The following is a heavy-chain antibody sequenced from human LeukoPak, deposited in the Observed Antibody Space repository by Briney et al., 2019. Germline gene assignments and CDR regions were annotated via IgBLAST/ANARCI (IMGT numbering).Heavy chain of an antibody. J-gene: IGHJ3*02. D-gene: IGHD6-13*01. CDR3: ARGIAAAATDAFDI. V-gene: IGHV3-20*04. CDR2: INWNGGST. Sequence: PGGSLRLSCAAYGFTFDDYGMSWVRQAPGKGLEWVSGINWNGGSTGYADSVKVRFTISRDNAKNSLYLQMNSLRAEDTVLYYCARGIAAAATDAFDIWGQGTMVTVSS. CDR1: GFTFDDYG.